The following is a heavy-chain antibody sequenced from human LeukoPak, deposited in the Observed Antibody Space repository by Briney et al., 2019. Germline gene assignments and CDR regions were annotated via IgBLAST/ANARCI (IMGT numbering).Heavy chain of an antibody. J-gene: IGHJ4*02. V-gene: IGHV3-23*01. D-gene: IGHD5-24*01. Sequence: PGGSLRLSCAASGFTFSSYAMTWVRQAPGKGLEWVSAISGSGGSTYYADSVKGRFTISRDNSKNTLYPQMNSLRAEDTAVYYCAKVGPRDGYREYYFDYWGQGTLVTVSS. CDR2: ISGSGGST. CDR3: AKVGPRDGYREYYFDY. CDR1: GFTFSSYA.